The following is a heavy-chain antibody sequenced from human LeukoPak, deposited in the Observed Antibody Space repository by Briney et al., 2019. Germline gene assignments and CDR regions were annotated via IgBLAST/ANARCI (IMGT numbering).Heavy chain of an antibody. J-gene: IGHJ6*02. CDR3: ARGPRYYSGGSCYYGMDV. V-gene: IGHV4-34*01. CDR1: GGSFSGYY. D-gene: IGHD2-15*01. Sequence: SETLSLTCAVYGGSFSGYYWSWIRQPPGKGLEWIGEINHSGSTNYNPSLKSRVTISVDTSKNQFSLKLSSVTAADTAVYYCARGPRYYSGGSCYYGMDVWGQGTTITVSS. CDR2: INHSGST.